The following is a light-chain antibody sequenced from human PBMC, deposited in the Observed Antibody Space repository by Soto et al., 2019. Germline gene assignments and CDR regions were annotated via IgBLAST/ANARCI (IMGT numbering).Light chain of an antibody. CDR3: QVWDSSSDHVV. J-gene: IGLJ2*01. Sequence: SYELTQPPSVSVAPGKTARITCGGNNIGSKSVHWYQQKPRQAPVLVIYYDSDRASGIPERFSGSNSGNTATLTISRVEAGDEADYYCQVWDSSSDHVVFGGGTKLTVL. V-gene: IGLV3-21*04. CDR2: YDS. CDR1: NIGSKS.